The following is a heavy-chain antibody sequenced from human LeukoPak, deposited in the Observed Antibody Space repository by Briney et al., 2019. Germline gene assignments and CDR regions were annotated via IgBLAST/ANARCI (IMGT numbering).Heavy chain of an antibody. CDR3: ARETYDSSGYD. CDR1: GGSISSGGYY. V-gene: IGHV4-31*03. D-gene: IGHD3-22*01. J-gene: IGHJ4*02. CDR2: IYYSGST. Sequence: SETLSLTCTVSGGSISSGGYYWSWIRQHPGKGLEWIGYIYYSGSTYYNLSLKSRVTISVDTSKNQFSLKLSSVTAADTAVYYCARETYDSSGYDWGQGTLVTVSS.